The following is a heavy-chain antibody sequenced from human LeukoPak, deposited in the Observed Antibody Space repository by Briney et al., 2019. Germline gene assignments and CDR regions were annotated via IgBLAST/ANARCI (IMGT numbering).Heavy chain of an antibody. Sequence: PGGSLRLSCAASGFTFSSYATHWVRQAPGKGLEYVSAISSNGGSTYYANSVKGRFTISRDNSKNTLYLQMGSLRAEDMAVYYCARGLSSSYLIDYWGQGTLVTVSS. D-gene: IGHD6-6*01. CDR1: GFTFSSYA. J-gene: IGHJ4*02. V-gene: IGHV3-64*01. CDR3: ARGLSSSYLIDY. CDR2: ISSNGGST.